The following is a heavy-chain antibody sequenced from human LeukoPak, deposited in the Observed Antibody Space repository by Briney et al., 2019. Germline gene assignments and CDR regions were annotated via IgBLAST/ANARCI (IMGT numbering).Heavy chain of an antibody. V-gene: IGHV3-23*01. Sequence: GGTLRLSCAASGFTFSTYSMNWVRQAPGKGLEWVSAISGSGGSTYYADSVKGRFTISRDNSKNTLYLQMNNLRAEDTAVYYCAKDKGRWIHIDYWGQGTLVTVSS. CDR3: AKDKGRWIHIDY. J-gene: IGHJ4*02. CDR2: ISGSGGST. D-gene: IGHD5-24*01. CDR1: GFTFSTYS.